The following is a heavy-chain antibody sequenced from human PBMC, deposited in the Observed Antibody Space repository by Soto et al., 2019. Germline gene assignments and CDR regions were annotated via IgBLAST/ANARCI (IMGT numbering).Heavy chain of an antibody. Sequence: WIGWVRQMPGKGLEWMGIIYPGDSDTRYSPSFQGQVTISADKSISTAYLQWSSLKASDTAMYYCARIAAPYYYYGMDVWGQGTTVTVSS. CDR1: W. CDR3: ARIAAPYYYYGMDV. D-gene: IGHD6-13*01. V-gene: IGHV5-51*01. CDR2: IYPGDSDT. J-gene: IGHJ6*02.